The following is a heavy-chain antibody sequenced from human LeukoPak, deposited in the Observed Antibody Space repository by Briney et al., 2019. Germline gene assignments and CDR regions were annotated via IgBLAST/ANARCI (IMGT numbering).Heavy chain of an antibody. CDR3: ARDSMTHYFDY. Sequence: PSETLSLTCAVYGVSFSGYYWSWIRQPPGKGLEWIGEINHSGSTNYNPSLKSRVTISVDTSKNQFSLKLSSVTAADTAVYYCARDSMTHYFDYWGQGTLVTVSS. V-gene: IGHV4-34*01. CDR1: GVSFSGYY. D-gene: IGHD2/OR15-2a*01. CDR2: INHSGST. J-gene: IGHJ4*02.